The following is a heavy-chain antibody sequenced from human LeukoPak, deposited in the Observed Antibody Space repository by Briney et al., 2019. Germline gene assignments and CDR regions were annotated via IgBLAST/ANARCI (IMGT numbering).Heavy chain of an antibody. J-gene: IGHJ4*02. D-gene: IGHD6-13*01. CDR1: GGPITSYY. Sequence: PSETLSLTCTVSGGPITSYYWSWIRQPPGKGLEWIGYIYYSGSTNYNPSLKSRVTISVDTSKNRFSLKLSSVTAADTAVYYCARLTGIAAAGDYWGQGTLVTVSS. CDR2: IYYSGST. V-gene: IGHV4-59*08. CDR3: ARLTGIAAAGDY.